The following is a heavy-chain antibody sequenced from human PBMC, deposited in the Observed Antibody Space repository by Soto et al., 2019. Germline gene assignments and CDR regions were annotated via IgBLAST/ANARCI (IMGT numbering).Heavy chain of an antibody. Sequence: EVQLVESGGGLVQPGGSLRLSCAASGFTFSNYWFHWVRQAPGKGLVWVSRLNKDGSRTDYADSVKGRFTTFRDNARNTLYLQINSLRAEDTAVYYCGRDLGGVGSYWGQGTLVTVSS. CDR3: GRDLGGVGSY. V-gene: IGHV3-74*01. CDR1: GFTFSNYW. D-gene: IGHD3-16*01. J-gene: IGHJ4*02. CDR2: LNKDGSRT.